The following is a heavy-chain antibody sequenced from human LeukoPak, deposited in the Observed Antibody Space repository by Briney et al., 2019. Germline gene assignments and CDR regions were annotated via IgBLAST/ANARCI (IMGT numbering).Heavy chain of an antibody. CDR1: GFTFRSYW. V-gene: IGHV3-74*01. D-gene: IGHD5-24*01. CDR3: ARDTRYGDGYKY. CDR2: INGDGSST. J-gene: IGHJ4*02. Sequence: TGGSLRLSCAASGFTFRSYWMHWVRQAPGKGLVWVSRINGDGSSTSYEDSVKGRFTISRDNAKNTLYLQMKGLRAEDTAVYYCARDTRYGDGYKYWGQGTLVTVSS.